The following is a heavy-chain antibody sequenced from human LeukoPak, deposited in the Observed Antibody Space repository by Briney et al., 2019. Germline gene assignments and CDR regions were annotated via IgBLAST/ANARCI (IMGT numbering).Heavy chain of an antibody. CDR3: ARLWSGYNFDY. V-gene: IGHV4-38-2*01. D-gene: IGHD5-24*01. CDR1: GYSISSGFH. Sequence: PSETLCLTCGVSGYSISSGFHWGWIRQPPGKGLQWIGSLYYTGSAEYNPSLKSRLTMSMDKSKNQFSLKLNSVTAADTAVYYCARLWSGYNFDYWGQGTLVTVSS. J-gene: IGHJ4*02. CDR2: LYYTGSA.